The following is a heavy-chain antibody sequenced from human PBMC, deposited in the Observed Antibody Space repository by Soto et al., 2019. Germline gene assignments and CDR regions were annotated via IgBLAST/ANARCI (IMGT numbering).Heavy chain of an antibody. CDR3: AKTPGMFYYDSGVYYLYAY. J-gene: IGHJ4*02. CDR1: GYMFTSYY. D-gene: IGHD3-22*01. CDR2: INPSGGGT. V-gene: IGHV1-46*01. Sequence: ASVKVSCKASGYMFTSYYMHWVRQAPGQGLEWMGIINPSGGGTSYAQKFQGRVTMTRDTSTTTVYMELSSLRSEDTAVYYCAKTPGMFYYDSGVYYLYAYGGREPLVPV.